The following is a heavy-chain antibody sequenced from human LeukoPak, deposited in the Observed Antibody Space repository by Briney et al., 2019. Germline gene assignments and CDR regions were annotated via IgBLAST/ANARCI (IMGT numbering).Heavy chain of an antibody. J-gene: IGHJ5*02. V-gene: IGHV7-4-1*02. Sequence: ASVKVSCKASGYTFTSYAMNWVRQAPGQGLEWMGWINTNTGNPTYAQGFTGRFVFSLDTSVSTAYLQISSLKAEDTAVYYCARSIVVVVAATGVGTGGGECWFDPWGQGTLVTVSS. D-gene: IGHD2-15*01. CDR3: ARSIVVVVAATGVGTGGGECWFDP. CDR2: INTNTGNP. CDR1: GYTFTSYA.